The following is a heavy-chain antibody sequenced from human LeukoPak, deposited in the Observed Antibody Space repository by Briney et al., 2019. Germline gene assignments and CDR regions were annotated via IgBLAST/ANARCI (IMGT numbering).Heavy chain of an antibody. J-gene: IGHJ4*02. Sequence: PGGSLRLSCAASGFTFSSYAMSWVRQAPGKGLEWFSAISGSGGSTYYADSVKGRFTISRDNSKNTLYLQMNSLRAEDTAVYYCARDRNTDFWSGYYTNYCDYWGQGTLVTVSS. D-gene: IGHD3-3*01. V-gene: IGHV3-23*01. CDR1: GFTFSSYA. CDR2: ISGSGGST. CDR3: ARDRNTDFWSGYYTNYCDY.